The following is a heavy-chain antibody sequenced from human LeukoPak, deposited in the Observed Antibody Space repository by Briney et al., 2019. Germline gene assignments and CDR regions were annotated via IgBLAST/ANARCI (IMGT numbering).Heavy chain of an antibody. CDR1: GDTITGYY. Sequence: ASVKVSCKASGDTITGYYLHWVRQAPRQGLEWLGCFDPNTGVTHYAQKFQGRVTITRDTSVDTEYLELRSLTSDDTALYYCAGYPVVRGITLSAFDIWGQGTVLTVSS. CDR3: AGYPVVRGITLSAFDI. J-gene: IGHJ3*02. CDR2: FDPNTGVT. V-gene: IGHV1-2*02. D-gene: IGHD3-10*01.